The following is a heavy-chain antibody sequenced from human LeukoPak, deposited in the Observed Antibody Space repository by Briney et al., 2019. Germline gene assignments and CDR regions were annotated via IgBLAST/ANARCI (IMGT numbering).Heavy chain of an antibody. CDR2: ISAYNGNT. V-gene: IGHV1-18*01. CDR3: ARHPGRYFDWLSTYWYFDL. D-gene: IGHD3-9*01. J-gene: IGHJ2*01. Sequence: GASVKVSCKASGYTFTSYGISWVRQAPGQGLEWTGWISAYNGNTNYAQKLQGRVTMTTDTSTSTAYMELRSLRSDDTAVYYCARHPGRYFDWLSTYWYFDLWGRGTLVTVSS. CDR1: GYTFTSYG.